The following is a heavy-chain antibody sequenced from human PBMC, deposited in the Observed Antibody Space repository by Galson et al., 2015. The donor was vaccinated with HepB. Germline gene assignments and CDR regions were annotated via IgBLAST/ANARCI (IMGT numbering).Heavy chain of an antibody. CDR3: AREGYYDSSGYLLDY. Sequence: CAASGFTFSSYWMHWVRQAPGKGLVWVSRINSDGSSTSYADSVKGRFTISRDNAKNTLYLQMNSLRAEGTAVYYCAREGYYDSSGYLLDYWGQGTLVTVSS. CDR1: GFTFSSYW. V-gene: IGHV3-74*01. J-gene: IGHJ4*02. CDR2: INSDGSST. D-gene: IGHD3-22*01.